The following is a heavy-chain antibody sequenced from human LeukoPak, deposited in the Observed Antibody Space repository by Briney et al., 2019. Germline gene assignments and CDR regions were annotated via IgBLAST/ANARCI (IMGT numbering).Heavy chain of an antibody. CDR2: NNPSSGTT. CDR1: RYTFTSYY. V-gene: IGHV1-46*01. CDR3: ARDRGLLYGSSGCLDS. Sequence: GASVKVSCKASRYTFTSYYMHWVRQAPGQGLEWMGLNNPSSGTTSYAQKFQGRVTMTRDTSTSTVYMELSSLTSEDTAVYYCARDRGLLYGSSGCLDSWGQGTLVTVSS. J-gene: IGHJ4*02. D-gene: IGHD6-19*01.